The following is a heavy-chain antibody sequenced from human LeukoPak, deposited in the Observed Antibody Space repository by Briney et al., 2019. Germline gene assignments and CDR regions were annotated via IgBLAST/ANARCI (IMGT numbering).Heavy chain of an antibody. CDR1: GGSISSYY. CDR2: IYTSGST. J-gene: IGHJ4*02. Sequence: SETLSLTCTVSGGSISSYYWSWIRQPAGKGLEWIGRIYTSGSTNYNPSLKSRVTMSVDTSKNQFSLKLSSVTAADTAVYYCARDPDYYGSSGYYYPAGFDYWGQGTLVTVSS. CDR3: ARDPDYYGSSGYYYPAGFDY. D-gene: IGHD3-22*01. V-gene: IGHV4-4*07.